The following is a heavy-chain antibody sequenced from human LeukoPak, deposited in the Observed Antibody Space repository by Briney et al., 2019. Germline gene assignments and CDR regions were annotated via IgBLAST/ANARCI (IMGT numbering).Heavy chain of an antibody. J-gene: IGHJ4*02. CDR3: ARAIRHMVRGVNTQYYFDY. CDR1: GYTFTSYY. Sequence: ASVKVSCKASGYTFTSYYMHWVRQAPGQGLEWMGWMNPNTGKTGYVQKFQGRVTMTSSTSISTAYMELISLTSEDTAVYYCARAIRHMVRGVNTQYYFDYWGQGTLVTVSS. CDR2: MNPNTGKT. D-gene: IGHD3-10*01. V-gene: IGHV1-8*02.